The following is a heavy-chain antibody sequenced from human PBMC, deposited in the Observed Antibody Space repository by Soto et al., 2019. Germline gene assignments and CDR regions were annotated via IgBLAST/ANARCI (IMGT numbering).Heavy chain of an antibody. J-gene: IGHJ4*02. CDR2: LSGTGSNT. V-gene: IGHV3-23*01. CDR1: GFTFSTYA. D-gene: IGHD3-22*01. Sequence: GGSLRLSCAASGFTFSTYAMSWVRQAPGKGLEWVSSLSGTGSNTYYADSVKGRFTISRDNSKNTLFLQMNSLRAGDTAVYYCARGSYDTTWHYFDYWGQGALVTVSS. CDR3: ARGSYDTTWHYFDY.